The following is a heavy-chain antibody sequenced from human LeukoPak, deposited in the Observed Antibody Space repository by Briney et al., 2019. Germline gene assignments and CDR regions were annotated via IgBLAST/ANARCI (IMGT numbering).Heavy chain of an antibody. D-gene: IGHD2-2*01. CDR2: IYYSGST. J-gene: IGHJ4*02. CDR3: ARGYCSSTSCYHLDY. V-gene: IGHV4-59*01. CDR1: GGSISSYY. Sequence: SETLSLTCTVSGGSISSYYWSWIRQPPGKGLEWIGYIYYSGSTNYNPSLKSRVTIPVDTSKNQFSLKLSSVTAADTAVYYCARGYCSSTSCYHLDYWGQGTLVTVSS.